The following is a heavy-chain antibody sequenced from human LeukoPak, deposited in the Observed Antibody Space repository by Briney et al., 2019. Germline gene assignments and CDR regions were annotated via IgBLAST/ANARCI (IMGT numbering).Heavy chain of an antibody. D-gene: IGHD6-6*01. J-gene: IGHJ6*03. V-gene: IGHV4-34*01. Sequence: SETLSLTCAVYGGSFSGDYWSWVRQPPGKGLEWIGEINHSGSTNYNPSLKSRVTISVDTSKNQFSLKLSSVTAADTAVYYCARFPIAARPYYYYYMDVWGKGTTVTVSS. CDR1: GGSFSGDY. CDR3: ARFPIAARPYYYYYMDV. CDR2: INHSGST.